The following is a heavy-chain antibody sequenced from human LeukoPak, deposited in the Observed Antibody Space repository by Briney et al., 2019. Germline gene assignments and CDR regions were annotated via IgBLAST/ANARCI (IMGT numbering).Heavy chain of an antibody. D-gene: IGHD2-2*01. V-gene: IGHV5-51*01. Sequence: GESLKISCKGSGYSFTTYWIGWVRQMPGKGLEWMGIIYPGDSHTKYSPSFQGQVTISADKSISTAYLQWSSLKASDTAMYYCASFGAAAMGYDAFDIWGQGTMVTVSS. CDR1: GYSFTTYW. CDR2: IYPGDSHT. J-gene: IGHJ3*02. CDR3: ASFGAAAMGYDAFDI.